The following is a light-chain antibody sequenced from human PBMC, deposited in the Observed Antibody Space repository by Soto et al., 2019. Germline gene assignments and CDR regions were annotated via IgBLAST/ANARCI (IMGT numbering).Light chain of an antibody. Sequence: QSALTQPASVSGSPGQSITISCTGTSSDVGAYNYVSWYQQQSGKAPKLLIHEVSNRPAGVSDRFSGSKSGNTASLTISGLQAEDEAYYYCSSFTSNYFYVFGPGTKLTVL. CDR1: SSDVGAYNY. V-gene: IGLV2-14*01. J-gene: IGLJ1*01. CDR3: SSFTSNYFYV. CDR2: EVS.